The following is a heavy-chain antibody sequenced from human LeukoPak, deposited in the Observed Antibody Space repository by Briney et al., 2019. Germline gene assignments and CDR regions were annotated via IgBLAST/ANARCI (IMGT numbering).Heavy chain of an antibody. J-gene: IGHJ4*02. CDR1: GYTFTSYY. CDR3: ERGGHYTTPLDY. V-gene: IGHV1-46*01. CDR2: INPSGGST. Sequence: ASVTVSCKASGYTFTSYYMHWVRQAPGQGLEWMGMINPSGGSTSYAQKFQGRVTMTRDMSTSTVYMELSSLRSEDTAVYYCERGGHYTTPLDYWGQGTLVTVSS. D-gene: IGHD2-2*02.